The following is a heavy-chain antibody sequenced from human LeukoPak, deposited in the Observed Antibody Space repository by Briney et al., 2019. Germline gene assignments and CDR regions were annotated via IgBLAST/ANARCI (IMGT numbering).Heavy chain of an antibody. Sequence: PGESLRLSCEVSGFTVSGNYMSWVRQAPGKGLDWVSIIYSGGNTYYADSVKGRFTISRDNSKNTLYLQMNSLRAEDTAVYYCASPSSGESFDIWGHGTMVTVSS. J-gene: IGHJ3*02. CDR3: ASPSSGESFDI. CDR2: IYSGGNT. CDR1: GFTVSGNY. V-gene: IGHV3-53*01. D-gene: IGHD6-19*01.